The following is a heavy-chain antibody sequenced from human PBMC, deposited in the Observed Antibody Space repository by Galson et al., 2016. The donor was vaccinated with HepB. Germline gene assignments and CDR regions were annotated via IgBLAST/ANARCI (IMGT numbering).Heavy chain of an antibody. CDR3: AKDGFDFWSTYSASAFDY. D-gene: IGHD3-3*01. J-gene: IGHJ4*02. CDR2: ISSTGYT. Sequence: SLRLSCAASEFTFRNYAMTWVRQAPGKGLEWVSTISSTGYTYYADSVRSRFTISRDNPKNMLYLQMNSLRAEDTAVYYCAKDGFDFWSTYSASAFDYWGQGTLVAVSS. CDR1: EFTFRNYA. V-gene: IGHV3-23*01.